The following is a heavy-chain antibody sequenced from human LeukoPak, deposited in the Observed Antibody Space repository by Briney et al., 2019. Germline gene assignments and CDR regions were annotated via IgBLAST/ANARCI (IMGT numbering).Heavy chain of an antibody. J-gene: IGHJ4*02. V-gene: IGHV4-39*07. CDR3: ARAKGYYLFDY. D-gene: IGHD3-22*01. CDR2: IYYSGST. CDR1: GGSISSSSYY. Sequence: SETLSLTCTVSGGSISSSSYYWGWIRQPPGKGLEWIGSIYYSGSTYYNPSLKSRVTISVDTSKNQFSLKLSSVTAADTAVYYCARAKGYYLFDYWGQGTLVTVSS.